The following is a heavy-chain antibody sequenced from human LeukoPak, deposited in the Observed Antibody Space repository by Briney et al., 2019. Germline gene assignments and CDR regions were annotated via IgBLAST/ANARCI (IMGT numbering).Heavy chain of an antibody. CDR3: AKDGAYYYGSGSYYPLPDY. V-gene: IGHV3-66*01. CDR2: IYSGGDT. D-gene: IGHD3-10*01. CDR1: GFTVSNNY. Sequence: QPGGSLRLSCAASGFTVSNNYMNWVRQAPGKGLEWVSLIYSGGDTSYADSVKGRFTVSRDHSKNTLYLQMNSLRAEDTAVYYCAKDGAYYYGSGSYYPLPDYWGQGTLVTVSS. J-gene: IGHJ4*02.